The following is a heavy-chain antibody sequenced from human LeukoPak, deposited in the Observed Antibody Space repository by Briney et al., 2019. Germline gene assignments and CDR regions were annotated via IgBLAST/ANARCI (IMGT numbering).Heavy chain of an antibody. CDR3: ARENTRYCSGGSCYPAKGYYGMDV. CDR2: MYHTGSN. J-gene: IGHJ6*02. Sequence: PSETLSLTCTVSGGSITSRNYYWGWLRQPLGKGLEWLGTMYHTGSNYYSPSLESRVTISVDTSKNQFSLKLSSVTAADTAVYYCARENTRYCSGGSCYPAKGYYGMDVWGQGTTVTVSS. V-gene: IGHV4-39*07. D-gene: IGHD2-15*01. CDR1: GGSITSRNYY.